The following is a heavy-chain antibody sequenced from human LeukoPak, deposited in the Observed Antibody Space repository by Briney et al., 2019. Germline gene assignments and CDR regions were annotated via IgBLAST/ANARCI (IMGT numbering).Heavy chain of an antibody. J-gene: IGHJ4*02. V-gene: IGHV3-7*01. CDR3: ARVVRITMVRGEFPFDY. Sequence: PGGSLRLSCAASGFTFSRYWMSWVRQAPGKGLECAANIKQDGSERYYVDSVKGRFTISRDNGKNSLYLQMKSLRAEDTAVYYCARVVRITMVRGEFPFDYWGQGTLVTVSS. D-gene: IGHD3-10*01. CDR2: IKQDGSER. CDR1: GFTFSRYW.